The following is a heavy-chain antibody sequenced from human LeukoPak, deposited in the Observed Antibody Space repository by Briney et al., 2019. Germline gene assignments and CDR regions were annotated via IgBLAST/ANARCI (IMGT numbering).Heavy chain of an antibody. CDR3: ASLKYSSSWDYYYYYMDV. CDR1: GGSISSYY. J-gene: IGHJ6*03. D-gene: IGHD6-13*01. V-gene: IGHV4-4*07. CDR2: IYTSGST. Sequence: PSETLSLTCTVSGGSISSYYWSWIRQPAGKGLEWIGRIYTSGSTNYNPSLKSRVTISVDKSKNQFSLKLSSVTAADTAVYYCASLKYSSSWDYYYYYMDVWGKGATVTVSS.